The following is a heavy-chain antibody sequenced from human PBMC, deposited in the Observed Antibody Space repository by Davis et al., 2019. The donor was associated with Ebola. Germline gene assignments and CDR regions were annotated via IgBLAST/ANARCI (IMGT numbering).Heavy chain of an antibody. CDR2: INPSGGST. Sequence: AASVKVSCKASGYTFTSYYIHWVQQAPGLGLEWMGIINPSGGSTSYAQKFQGRVTMTRDMSTSTVYMELSRLRSEDTAVYYCARFGTYIDYWGQGTLVTVSS. CDR1: GYTFTSYY. J-gene: IGHJ4*02. CDR3: ARFGTYIDY. V-gene: IGHV1-46*01. D-gene: IGHD3-10*01.